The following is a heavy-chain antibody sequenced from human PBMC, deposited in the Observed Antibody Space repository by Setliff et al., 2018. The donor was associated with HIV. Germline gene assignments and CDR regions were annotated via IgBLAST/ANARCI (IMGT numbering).Heavy chain of an antibody. CDR3: ARHPIHTYGYGAFDF. J-gene: IGHJ4*02. Sequence: PGESLKISCKGSGYSFTSYWIGWVRQMPGKGLEWMGIIYPGDSDTRYSPSFQGQVTISADKSISTAYLQWNSLKASDTAIYYCARHPIHTYGYGAFDFWGRGTLVTSPQ. D-gene: IGHD5-18*01. CDR2: IYPGDSDT. V-gene: IGHV5-51*01. CDR1: GYSFTSYW.